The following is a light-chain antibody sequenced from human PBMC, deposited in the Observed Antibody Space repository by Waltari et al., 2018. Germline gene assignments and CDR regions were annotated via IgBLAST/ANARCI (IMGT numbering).Light chain of an antibody. CDR2: QDK. CDR1: KLGNTF. Sequence: SSGLTQPPSVSVSTGQTATITCSGSKLGNTFASWYQQRPGQSPVLVIYQDKKRPSGIPERFSGSNSGYTATLTIRGALPMDEADYYCLGWDFSTAWTLGTGTRVTVL. J-gene: IGLJ1*01. CDR3: LGWDFSTAWT. V-gene: IGLV3-1*01.